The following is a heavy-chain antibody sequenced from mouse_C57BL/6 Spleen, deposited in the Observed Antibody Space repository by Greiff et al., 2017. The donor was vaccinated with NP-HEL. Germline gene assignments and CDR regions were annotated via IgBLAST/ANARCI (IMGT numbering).Heavy chain of an antibody. CDR1: GFTFSDYY. V-gene: IGHV5-16*01. Sequence: EVQLVESEGGLVQPGSSMKLSCTASGFTFSDYYMAWVRQVPEKGLEWVANINYDGSSTYYLDSLKSRFIISRDNAKNILYLQMSSLKSEDTATYYCARDDYGGNYFDYWGQGTTLTVSS. J-gene: IGHJ2*01. CDR2: INYDGSST. D-gene: IGHD1-1*01. CDR3: ARDDYGGNYFDY.